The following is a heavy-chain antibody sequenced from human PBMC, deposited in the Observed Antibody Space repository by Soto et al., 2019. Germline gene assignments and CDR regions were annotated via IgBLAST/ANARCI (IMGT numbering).Heavy chain of an antibody. Sequence: PSETLSLTCTVSGASISSSGYYWGWIRQPPGKGLERIGSFYYSGSTYYNPSLKSRVTISVDTSKHQFSLKLSSVTAADTAVYYCARGRWLRSAFDYWGQGTLVTVSS. D-gene: IGHD5-12*01. CDR2: FYYSGST. V-gene: IGHV4-39*01. CDR1: GASISSSGYY. CDR3: ARGRWLRSAFDY. J-gene: IGHJ4*02.